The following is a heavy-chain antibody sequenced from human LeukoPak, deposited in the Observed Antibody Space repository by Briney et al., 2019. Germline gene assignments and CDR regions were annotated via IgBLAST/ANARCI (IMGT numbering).Heavy chain of an antibody. V-gene: IGHV3-33*01. CDR3: ARDTDVVVPAATPGFDY. CDR2: IWYDGSNK. D-gene: IGHD2-2*01. CDR1: GFTFSSYD. Sequence: GGSLRLSCAASGFTFSSYDMHWVRQAPGKGLEWVAVIWYDGSNKYYADSVKGRFTISRDNSKNTLYLQMNSLRAEDTAVYYCARDTDVVVPAATPGFDYWGQGTLVTVSS. J-gene: IGHJ4*02.